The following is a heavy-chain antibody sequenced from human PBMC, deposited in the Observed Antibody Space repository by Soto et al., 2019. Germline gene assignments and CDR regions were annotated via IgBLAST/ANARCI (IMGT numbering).Heavy chain of an antibody. Sequence: SETLSLTCTVSGGSMSSSSYYWGWIRQPPGKGLEWIGSIYYSGTTYYNPSLKSRVTISVDTSKNQFSLKLSSVTAADTAVYYCARVPDRWGQGTLVTVSS. CDR2: IYYSGTT. V-gene: IGHV4-39*07. CDR1: GGSMSSSSYY. J-gene: IGHJ5*02. CDR3: ARVPDR. D-gene: IGHD2-2*01.